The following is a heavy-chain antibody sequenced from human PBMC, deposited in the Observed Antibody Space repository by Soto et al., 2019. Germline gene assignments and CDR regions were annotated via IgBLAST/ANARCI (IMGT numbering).Heavy chain of an antibody. Sequence: SETLSLTCAVSGYSISTGYYWGWIRQPPGKGLEWIGSIYHSGSTYYNPSLKSRVTISVDTSKNQFSLKLRSVTAADTAVYYCARLSSIAAPRPWFDPWGQGTLVTVSS. CDR2: IYHSGST. V-gene: IGHV4-38-2*01. J-gene: IGHJ5*02. CDR1: GYSISTGYY. D-gene: IGHD6-6*01. CDR3: ARLSSIAAPRPWFDP.